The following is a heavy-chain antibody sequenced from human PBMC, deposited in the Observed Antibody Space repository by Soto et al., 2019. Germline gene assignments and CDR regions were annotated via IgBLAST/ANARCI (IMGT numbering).Heavy chain of an antibody. J-gene: IGHJ5*02. CDR3: ASQYCSTTSCYFYGVNWSDP. Sequence: SETLSVTWTVAGGSIRSSSYYWGWISQPPGKGLEWIGSIYYSGSTYYNPSLKSRVTISVDTSKNQFSLKLSSVTAADTAVYYCASQYCSTTSCYFYGVNWSDPWGQGTLVTVSS. CDR1: GGSIRSSSYY. D-gene: IGHD2-2*01. CDR2: IYYSGST. V-gene: IGHV4-39*01.